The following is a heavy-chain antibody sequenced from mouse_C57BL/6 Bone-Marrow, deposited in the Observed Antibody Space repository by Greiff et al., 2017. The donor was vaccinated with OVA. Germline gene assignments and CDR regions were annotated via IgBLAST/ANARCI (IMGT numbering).Heavy chain of an antibody. CDR1: GYTFTSYW. D-gene: IGHD2-3*01. Sequence: QVHVKQPGAELVKPGASVKVSCKASGYTFTSYWMHWVKQRPGQGLEWIGRIHPSDSDTNYNQKFKGKATLTVDKSSSTAYMQLSSLTSEDSAVYYCAGYDGYQRAMDYWGQGTSVTVSS. J-gene: IGHJ4*01. V-gene: IGHV1-74*01. CDR2: IHPSDSDT. CDR3: AGYDGYQRAMDY.